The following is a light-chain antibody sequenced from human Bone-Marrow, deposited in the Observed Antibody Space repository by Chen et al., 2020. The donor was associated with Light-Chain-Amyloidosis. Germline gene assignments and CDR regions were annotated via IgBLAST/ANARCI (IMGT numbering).Light chain of an antibody. CDR2: GPG. CDR3: QQYNSWPLA. Sequence: EVVMTQSPATLAVSPGEPATLSCRASERVHTNLAWYQQKPGQAPRLLIYGPGTKAAGIPARFSGSGSGTDFTLTIISLQSEDFAVYYCQQYNSWPLAFGGGTKVEIK. J-gene: IGKJ4*01. V-gene: IGKV3-15*01. CDR1: ERVHTN.